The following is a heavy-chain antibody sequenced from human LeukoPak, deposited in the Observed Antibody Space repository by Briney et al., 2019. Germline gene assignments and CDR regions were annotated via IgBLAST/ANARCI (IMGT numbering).Heavy chain of an antibody. D-gene: IGHD5/OR15-5a*01. V-gene: IGHV3-43*02. CDR3: AKDIYVRHRSDLVSTMVHY. Sequence: PGGSLRLSCAASGFTFDDYAMHWVRQAPGKGLEWVSLISGDGGSTYYADSVKGRFTISRDNSKNSLYLQMNSLRTEDTALYYCAKDIYVRHRSDLVSTMVHYWGQGTLVTVSS. CDR1: GFTFDDYA. CDR2: ISGDGGST. J-gene: IGHJ4*02.